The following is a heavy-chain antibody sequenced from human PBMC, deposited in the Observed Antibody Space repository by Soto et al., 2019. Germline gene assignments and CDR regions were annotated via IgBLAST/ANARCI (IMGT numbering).Heavy chain of an antibody. CDR1: GDSVSSNSAA. Sequence: SQTLSLTCAISGDSVSSNSAAWNWIRQSPSRGLEWLGRAYYRSKWYNDYAVSVKSRITINPDTSKNQFSLQLNSVTPEDTAVYYCAREADIVATIDDAFDIWGQGTMVTVSS. V-gene: IGHV6-1*01. J-gene: IGHJ3*02. CDR3: AREADIVATIDDAFDI. D-gene: IGHD5-12*01. CDR2: AYYRSKWYN.